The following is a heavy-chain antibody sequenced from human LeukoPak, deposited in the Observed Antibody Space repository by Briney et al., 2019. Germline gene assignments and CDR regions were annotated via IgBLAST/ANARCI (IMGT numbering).Heavy chain of an antibody. CDR2: ISGSGGCT. V-gene: IGHV3-23*01. J-gene: IGHJ3*02. CDR3: AKSPDYGGNRVPGGAFDI. Sequence: GGSLRLSCAASGFTFSSYAMSWVRQAPGKGLEWVSAISGSGGCTYYADSVKGRFTISRDNSKNTLYLQMNSLRAEDTAVYYCAKSPDYGGNRVPGGAFDIWGQGTMVTVSS. CDR1: GFTFSSYA. D-gene: IGHD4-23*01.